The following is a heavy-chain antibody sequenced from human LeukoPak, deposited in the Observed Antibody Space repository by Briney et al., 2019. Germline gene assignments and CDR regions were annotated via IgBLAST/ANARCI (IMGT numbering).Heavy chain of an antibody. Sequence: PGGSLRLSCVASGFTFSNAWMSWVRQAPGEGLEWVGRIKSKTDVGTAEYAAPVKGRFIISRDDSKNTLYLQMNSLETEDTAVYYCATEVHGGHGYWGQGTLVTVSS. V-gene: IGHV3-15*01. CDR3: ATEVHGGHGY. D-gene: IGHD4-23*01. CDR2: IKSKTDVGTA. J-gene: IGHJ4*02. CDR1: GFTFSNAW.